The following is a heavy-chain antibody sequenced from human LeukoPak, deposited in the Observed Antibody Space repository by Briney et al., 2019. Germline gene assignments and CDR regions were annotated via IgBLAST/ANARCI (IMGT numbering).Heavy chain of an antibody. CDR2: SYYSGST. Sequence: SETLSLTCTVYGGSISRYYWRWIRQSPRKGLEWSGYSYYSGSTKYHPPLKSRVTISVDTSKNQFSLKLSSVTAADTAVYYCAWGGSWYEIWGQGTLVTVSS. CDR1: GGSISRYY. V-gene: IGHV4-59*01. D-gene: IGHD6-13*01. J-gene: IGHJ4*02. CDR3: AWGGSWYEI.